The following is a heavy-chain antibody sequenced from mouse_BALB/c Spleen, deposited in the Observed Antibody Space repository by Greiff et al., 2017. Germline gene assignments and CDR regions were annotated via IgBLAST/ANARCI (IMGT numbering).Heavy chain of an antibody. Sequence: EVQGVESGGGLVKPGGSLKLSCAASGFAFSSYDMSWVRQTPEKRLEWVAYISSGGGSTYYPDTVKGRFTISRDNAKNTLYLQMSSLKSEDTAMYYCARQRIGFDVWGAGTTVTVSS. J-gene: IGHJ1*01. CDR1: GFAFSSYD. CDR2: ISSGGGST. CDR3: ARQRIGFDV. V-gene: IGHV5-12-1*01.